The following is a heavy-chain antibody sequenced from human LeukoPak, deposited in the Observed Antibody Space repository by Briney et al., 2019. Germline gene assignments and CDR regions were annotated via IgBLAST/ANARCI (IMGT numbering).Heavy chain of an antibody. CDR3: ARGQVYGSVNYYNTPFRY. D-gene: IGHD3-10*01. V-gene: IGHV1-46*01. CDR2: INPSGGST. Sequence: ASVKVSCKASGHTVTSYYMHWVRQAPGQGLEWMGIINPSGGSTSYAQKFQGRVTMTRDTSTSTVYMELSSLRPEDTAVYYCARGQVYGSVNYYNTPFRYWGQGTLVTVSS. J-gene: IGHJ4*02. CDR1: GHTVTSYY.